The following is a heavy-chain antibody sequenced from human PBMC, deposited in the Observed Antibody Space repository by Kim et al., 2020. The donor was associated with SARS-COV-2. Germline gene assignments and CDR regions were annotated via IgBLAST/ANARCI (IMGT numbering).Heavy chain of an antibody. D-gene: IGHD4-4*01. CDR2: IKKSGSEK. Sequence: GGSLRLSCAASGFTFSSYWMSWVRQAPGKGLEWVANIKKSGSEKYYVDSVKGRFTISRDNAKNSLYLQMNSLRAEDTAVYYCARGSDYSRLAEYCRHWGQGTLGSVSP. V-gene: IGHV3-7*01. J-gene: IGHJ1*01. CDR3: ARGSDYSRLAEYCRH. CDR1: GFTFSSYW.